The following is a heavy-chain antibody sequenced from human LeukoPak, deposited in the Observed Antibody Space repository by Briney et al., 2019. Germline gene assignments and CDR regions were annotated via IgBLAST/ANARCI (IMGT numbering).Heavy chain of an antibody. CDR3: ARDRDYDDNSEGWFDP. CDR2: VYYSGRT. Sequence: SETLSLTCSVSGGSVNSNCWNWIRQVPGRGLEWIGNVYYSGRTNYNPSLRSRVTISVDTAKNQFSLKLNSVTSADTAVYYCARDRDYDDNSEGWFDPWGQGTLVTISS. J-gene: IGHJ5*02. D-gene: IGHD3-22*01. V-gene: IGHV4-59*02. CDR1: GGSVNSNC.